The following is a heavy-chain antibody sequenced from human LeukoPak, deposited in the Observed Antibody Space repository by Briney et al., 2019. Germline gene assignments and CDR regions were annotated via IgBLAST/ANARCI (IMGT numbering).Heavy chain of an antibody. D-gene: IGHD1-26*01. Sequence: SETLSLTCTVSGGSISSYYWSWIRQPPGKGLEWIGYIYYSGSTNYNPSLKSRVTISVDTSKNQFSLKLSSVTAADAAVYYCARTNEKSGSYSYYYYYYMDVWGKGTTVTISS. CDR1: GGSISSYY. CDR2: IYYSGST. CDR3: ARTNEKSGSYSYYYYYYMDV. J-gene: IGHJ6*03. V-gene: IGHV4-59*01.